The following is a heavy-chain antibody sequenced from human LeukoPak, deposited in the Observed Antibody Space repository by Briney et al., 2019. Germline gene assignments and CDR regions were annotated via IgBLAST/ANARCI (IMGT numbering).Heavy chain of an antibody. CDR2: INPNSGVT. J-gene: IGHJ4*02. Sequence: GASVKVSCKASGYTFTAYYIHWVRQAPGQGLEWMGWINPNSGVTNYAQKFQGRVTMTRDTPITTAFMELSRLRSDDTAVYYCARVLRRDGYNRYFDYWGQGTLVTVPS. V-gene: IGHV1-2*02. D-gene: IGHD5-24*01. CDR1: GYTFTAYY. CDR3: ARVLRRDGYNRYFDY.